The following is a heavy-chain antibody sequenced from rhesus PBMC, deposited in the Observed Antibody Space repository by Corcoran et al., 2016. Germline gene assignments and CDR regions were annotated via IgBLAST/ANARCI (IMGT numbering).Heavy chain of an antibody. CDR3: ARAGRPYGLDS. J-gene: IGHJ6*01. CDR1: GGSISSGYHY. V-gene: IGHV4-122*02. CDR2: ITYSGST. D-gene: IGHD2-21*01. Sequence: QVQLQESGPGLVKPSETLSLTCAVSGGSISSGYHYWSWIRQPPGKGLEWIGYITYSGSTSYNPSLKCRVTISMDTSKNQFSLKLSSVTAADTAVYYCARAGRPYGLDSWGQGVVVTVSS.